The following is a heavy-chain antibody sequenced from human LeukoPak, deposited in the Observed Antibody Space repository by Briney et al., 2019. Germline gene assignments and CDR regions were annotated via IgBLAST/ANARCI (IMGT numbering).Heavy chain of an antibody. CDR2: IYYSGST. Sequence: SETLSLTRTVSGGSISSSSYYWGWIRQPPGKGLEWIGYIYYSGSTNYNPSLKSRVTISVDTSKNQFSLKLNSVTAADTAVYYCARPRLLYGSGPTLVWGPGTLVTVSS. V-gene: IGHV4-61*05. CDR3: ARPRLLYGSGPTLV. J-gene: IGHJ4*02. CDR1: GGSISSSSYY. D-gene: IGHD3-10*01.